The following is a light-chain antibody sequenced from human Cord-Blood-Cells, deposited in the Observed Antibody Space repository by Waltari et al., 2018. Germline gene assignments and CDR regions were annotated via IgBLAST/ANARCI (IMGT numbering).Light chain of an antibody. CDR2: GAS. J-gene: IGKJ2*01. Sequence: EIVLTQSPGTLSLSPGERATLSCRASQSVSSSYLAWYQQKPGQAPRLLIYGASSRATGIPDRFSGSGSGTDFTLTISRLEPEDVAGYYCQQYGSSPRYTFGQGTKLEIK. CDR3: QQYGSSPRYT. CDR1: QSVSSSY. V-gene: IGKV3-20*01.